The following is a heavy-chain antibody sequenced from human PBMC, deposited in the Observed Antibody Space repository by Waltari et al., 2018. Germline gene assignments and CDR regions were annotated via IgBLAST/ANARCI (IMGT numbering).Heavy chain of an antibody. J-gene: IGHJ5*02. V-gene: IGHV4-39*01. CDR3: ARHWKKSGYRFDP. Sequence: QLQLQESGPGLVKPSETLSLTCTVSGGSISSSSYYGGWSRQSPGKGLEWIGSIYYSGSTYYNPPLKGRVTIAGDTSKNQFSLKLSSVTAADTAVYYCARHWKKSGYRFDPWGQGTLVTVSS. CDR1: GGSISSSSYY. CDR2: IYYSGST. D-gene: IGHD5-12*01.